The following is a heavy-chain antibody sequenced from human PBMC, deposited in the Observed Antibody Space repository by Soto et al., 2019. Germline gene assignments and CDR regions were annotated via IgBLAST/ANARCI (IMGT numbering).Heavy chain of an antibody. CDR2: IYYSGST. Sequence: PSETLSLTCTVSGGCISSYYWSWIRQPPGKGLEWIGYIYYSGSTNYNPSLKSRVTISVDTSKNQFSLKLSSVAAADTAVYYCARDLWGYCGTDCYPLDVWAQGTTVTVSS. CDR1: GGCISSYY. V-gene: IGHV4-59*01. D-gene: IGHD2-21*02. J-gene: IGHJ6*02. CDR3: ARDLWGYCGTDCYPLDV.